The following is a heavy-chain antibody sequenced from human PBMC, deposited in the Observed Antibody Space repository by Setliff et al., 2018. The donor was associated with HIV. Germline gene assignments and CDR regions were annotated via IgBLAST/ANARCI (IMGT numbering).Heavy chain of an antibody. V-gene: IGHV4-59*01. CDR2: IYYIGST. Sequence: SETLSLTCTVSGGSISGYYWSWIRQPPGKGLEWIGYIYYIGSTNYNPSLKGRVTLSVDTSKNQLSLKLSSVTAADTAVYYCARGRSRYYYDGSGYYVDYWGQGTLVTVSS. CDR3: ARGRSRYYYDGSGYYVDY. CDR1: GGSISGYY. D-gene: IGHD3-22*01. J-gene: IGHJ4*02.